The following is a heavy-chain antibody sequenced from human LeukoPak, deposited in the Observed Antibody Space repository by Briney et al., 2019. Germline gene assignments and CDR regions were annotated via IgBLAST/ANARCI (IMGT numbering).Heavy chain of an antibody. CDR1: GFTFSSYG. CDR2: IRYDGSNK. Sequence: PGGSLRLSCAASGFTFSSYGMHWVRQAPGKGLEWVAFIRYDGSNKYYADSVKGRFTISRDNSQNTLYLQMNSLRAEDTAVYYCAKVSYSSGWYFDYWGQGTLGTVSS. CDR3: AKVSYSSGWYFDY. J-gene: IGHJ4*02. D-gene: IGHD6-19*01. V-gene: IGHV3-30*02.